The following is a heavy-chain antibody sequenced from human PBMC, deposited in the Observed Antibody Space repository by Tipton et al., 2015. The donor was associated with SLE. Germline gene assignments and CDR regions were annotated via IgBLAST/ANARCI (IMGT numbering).Heavy chain of an antibody. CDR1: GYTFTSYG. Sequence: QSGPEVKKPGASVKVSCKASGYTFTSYGISWVRQAPGQGLEWMGWISAYNGNTNYAQKLQGRVTMTTDTSTSTAYMELRSLRSDDTAVYYCAKSTVVTPLWYYGMDVWGQGTTVTVSS. J-gene: IGHJ6*02. V-gene: IGHV1-18*04. CDR2: ISAYNGNT. D-gene: IGHD4-23*01. CDR3: AKSTVVTPLWYYGMDV.